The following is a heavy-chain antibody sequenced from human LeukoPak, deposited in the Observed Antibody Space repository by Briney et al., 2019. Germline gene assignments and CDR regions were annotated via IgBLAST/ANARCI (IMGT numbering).Heavy chain of an antibody. Sequence: GGSLRLSCGGSGFALKSYSLTWVRQAPGKGLEWVAYIKQDGSDKYYVDSVKGRFTISRDNAQNSLYLQMGSLRAEDTAVYYCARMGGSNWNREVNWFDPWGQGTLVTVSS. CDR3: ARMGGSNWNREVNWFDP. CDR1: GFALKSYS. D-gene: IGHD1-1*01. J-gene: IGHJ5*02. CDR2: IKQDGSDK. V-gene: IGHV3-7*01.